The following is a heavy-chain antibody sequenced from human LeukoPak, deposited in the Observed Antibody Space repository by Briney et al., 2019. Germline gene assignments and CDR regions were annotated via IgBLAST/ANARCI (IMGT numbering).Heavy chain of an antibody. CDR2: IYYSGST. CDR3: ARDLGGSAFGS. V-gene: IGHV4-59*12. D-gene: IGHD1-26*01. Sequence: SETLSLTCTVSGGSISTYYWSWIRQPPGKGLEWIGSIYYSGSTNYNPSLKSRVTISVDTSKNQFSLKLSSVTAADTAVYYCARDLGGSAFGSWGQGTLVTVSS. CDR1: GGSISTYY. J-gene: IGHJ4*02.